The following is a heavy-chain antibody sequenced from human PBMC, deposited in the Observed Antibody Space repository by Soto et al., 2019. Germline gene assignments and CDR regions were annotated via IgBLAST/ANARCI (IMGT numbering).Heavy chain of an antibody. D-gene: IGHD3-3*01. V-gene: IGHV1-2*02. J-gene: IGHJ5*02. CDR2: IDPNIGGT. CDR1: LYTLTGYY. Sequence: SVKVSFKASLYTLTGYYMHWVRQAPGQGLEWMGWIDPNIGGTNYAQKFQGRVTMTRDTSISTAYMELSRLRSDDTAVYYCARKDDTIFGVVIYNWFDPWGQGTLVTVSS. CDR3: ARKDDTIFGVVIYNWFDP.